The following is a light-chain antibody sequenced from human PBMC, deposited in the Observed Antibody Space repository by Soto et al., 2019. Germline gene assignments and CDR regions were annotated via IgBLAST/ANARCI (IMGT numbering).Light chain of an antibody. V-gene: IGKV3-20*01. Sequence: EIVLTQSPGTLSLSPGETATLSCRASQSVSSTFFAWYQQKPGQAPSLLIYSTSIRATGVPDRFSGSGSGTDFTLTISSLEADDFAVYYCQQYGPVVTFGGGTEVEI. J-gene: IGKJ4*01. CDR3: QQYGPVVT. CDR1: QSVSSTF. CDR2: STS.